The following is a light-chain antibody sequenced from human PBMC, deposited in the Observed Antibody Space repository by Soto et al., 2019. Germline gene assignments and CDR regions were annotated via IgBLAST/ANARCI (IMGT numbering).Light chain of an antibody. Sequence: EIXLTXSXXXXXLSPGEXATLSXRASQSVSSSYLAWYQQKPGQAPRLLIYGASSRATGIPDRFSGSGSGTDFTLTISRLEPEDFAVYYCQQYGSSPRTFGQGTKVEIK. CDR2: GAS. CDR1: QSVSSSY. V-gene: IGKV3-20*01. CDR3: QQYGSSPRT. J-gene: IGKJ1*01.